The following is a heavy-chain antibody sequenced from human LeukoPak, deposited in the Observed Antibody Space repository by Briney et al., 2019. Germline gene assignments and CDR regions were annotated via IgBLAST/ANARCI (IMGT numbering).Heavy chain of an antibody. CDR2: INHSGST. CDR3: ARGIVAGNWFDP. D-gene: IGHD1-26*01. CDR1: GGSISSRNYY. Sequence: TSETLSLTCTVPGGSISSRNYYWSWIRQPPGKGLEWIGEINHSGSTNYNPSLKSRVTISVDTSKNQFSLKLSSVTAADTAVYYCARGIVAGNWFDPWGQGTLVTVSS. J-gene: IGHJ5*02. V-gene: IGHV4-39*07.